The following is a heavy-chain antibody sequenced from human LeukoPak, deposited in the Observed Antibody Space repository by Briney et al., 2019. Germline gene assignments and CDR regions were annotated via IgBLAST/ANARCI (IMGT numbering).Heavy chain of an antibody. J-gene: IGHJ6*03. CDR1: GFTVSSNY. V-gene: IGHV3-53*01. CDR2: IYSGGST. Sequence: GGSLRLSCAASGFTVSSNYMSWVRQAPGKGLEWVSVIYSGGSTYYADSVKGRFTISRDNSKNTLYLQMNSLRAEDTAVYYCARVRAAPGTYYYYYMDVWGKGTTVTISS. CDR3: ARVRAAPGTYYYYYMDV. D-gene: IGHD6-13*01.